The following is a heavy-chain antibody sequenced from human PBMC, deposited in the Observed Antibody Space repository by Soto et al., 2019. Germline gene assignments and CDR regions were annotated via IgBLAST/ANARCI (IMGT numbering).Heavy chain of an antibody. J-gene: IGHJ4*02. Sequence: GESLTLSCKGSGYSFTSYWIGWVRQMPGKGLEWMGIIYPGDSDTSYSPSFQGQVTISADKSISTAYLQWSSLKASDTAIYYCARRITIFGVVPQAHFDYWGQGTLVTVSS. D-gene: IGHD3-3*01. CDR3: ARRITIFGVVPQAHFDY. CDR2: IYPGDSDT. CDR1: GYSFTSYW. V-gene: IGHV5-51*01.